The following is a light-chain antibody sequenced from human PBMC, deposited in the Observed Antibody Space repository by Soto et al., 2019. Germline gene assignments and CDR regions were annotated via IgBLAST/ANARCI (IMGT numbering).Light chain of an antibody. Sequence: QSALTQPRSVSGSPGQSVTISCTGTCSDVGGYNYVSWYQQHPGKAPKLMIYDVSKRPSGVPDRFSGSKSGNTASLTISGLQAEDEADYYCCSYAGSYTFVVFGGGTKVT. J-gene: IGLJ2*01. CDR1: CSDVGGYNY. V-gene: IGLV2-11*01. CDR3: CSYAGSYTFVV. CDR2: DVS.